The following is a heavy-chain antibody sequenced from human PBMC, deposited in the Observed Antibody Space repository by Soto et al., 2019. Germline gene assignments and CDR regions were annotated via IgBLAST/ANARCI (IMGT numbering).Heavy chain of an antibody. D-gene: IGHD6-19*01. CDR1: GYTFTGYY. J-gene: IGHJ4*02. CDR3: ARGPPAAVAGTDY. Sequence: QVQLVQSGAEVKKPGASVKVSCKASGYTFTGYYMHWVRQAPGQGLEWMGWINPNSGGTNYAQECQGRVNMTRDTSISTAYMELSRLRSDDTAVYYCARGPPAAVAGTDYWGQGTLVTVSS. V-gene: IGHV1-2*02. CDR2: INPNSGGT.